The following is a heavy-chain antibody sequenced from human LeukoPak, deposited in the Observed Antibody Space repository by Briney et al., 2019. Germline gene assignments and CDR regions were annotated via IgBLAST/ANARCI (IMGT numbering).Heavy chain of an antibody. Sequence: SETLSLTCAVYGGSFSGYYWSWIRQPPGKGLEWIGEINHSGSTNYNPSLKSRVTISVDTSKNQFSLKLSSVTAADTAVYYCARLDPNWYFELWGRGTLVTVSS. CDR2: INHSGST. J-gene: IGHJ2*01. CDR3: ARLDPNWYFEL. CDR1: GGSFSGYY. V-gene: IGHV4-34*01.